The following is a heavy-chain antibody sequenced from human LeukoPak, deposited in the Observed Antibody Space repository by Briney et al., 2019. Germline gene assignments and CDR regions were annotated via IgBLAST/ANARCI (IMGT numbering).Heavy chain of an antibody. Sequence: GGSLRLSCAASGFTFSSYGMHWVRQAPGKGLEWVAVISDDGSNKYYADSVKGRFTISRDNSKNTLYLQMNSLRAEDTAVYYCAKDEDIVVVPAAPLRFDYWGQGTLVTVSS. J-gene: IGHJ4*02. V-gene: IGHV3-30*18. CDR3: AKDEDIVVVPAAPLRFDY. CDR1: GFTFSSYG. D-gene: IGHD2-2*01. CDR2: ISDDGSNK.